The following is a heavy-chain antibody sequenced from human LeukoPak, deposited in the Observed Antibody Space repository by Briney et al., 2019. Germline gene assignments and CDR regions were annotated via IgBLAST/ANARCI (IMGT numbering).Heavy chain of an antibody. CDR1: GFTFSSYA. Sequence: GRSLRLSCAASGFTFSSYAMHWVRQAPGKGLEWVAVISYDGSNKYYADSVKGRFTISRDNSKNTLNLQMNSLRAEDTAVYYCAREGSYGLYYYYGMDVWGQGTTVTVSS. CDR2: ISYDGSNK. D-gene: IGHD5-18*01. J-gene: IGHJ6*02. V-gene: IGHV3-30*04. CDR3: AREGSYGLYYYYGMDV.